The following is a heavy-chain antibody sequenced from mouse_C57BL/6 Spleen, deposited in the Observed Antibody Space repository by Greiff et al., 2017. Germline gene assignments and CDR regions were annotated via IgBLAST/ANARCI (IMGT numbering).Heavy chain of an antibody. D-gene: IGHD2-1*01. CDR1: GYTFTSYW. J-gene: IGHJ2*01. V-gene: IGHV1-55*01. CDR2: IFPGSGST. Sequence: QVQLQQSGAELVKPGASVKMSCKASGYTFTSYWITWVKQRPGQGLEWIGDIFPGSGSTNYNEKFKSKATLTVDTSSSTAYMQLSSLTSEDSAVYYCARSLYGNYVSFDYWGQGTTLTVSS. CDR3: ARSLYGNYVSFDY.